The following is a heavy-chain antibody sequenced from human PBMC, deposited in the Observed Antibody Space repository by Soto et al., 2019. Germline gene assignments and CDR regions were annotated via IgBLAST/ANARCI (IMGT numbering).Heavy chain of an antibody. Sequence: QVQLEQSGVEVKKPGASVRVACKTSASIFTRYGFSWVRQAPGQGLEWMGWISAYNGDNKYANNFQGIGTMTTDTSTRTDYMELRTLRIDDTAVYYCTSDYGDENSWGQGTLVTVSS. V-gene: IGHV1-18*01. J-gene: IGHJ4*02. CDR2: ISAYNGDN. D-gene: IGHD4-17*01. CDR1: ASIFTRYG. CDR3: TSDYGDENS.